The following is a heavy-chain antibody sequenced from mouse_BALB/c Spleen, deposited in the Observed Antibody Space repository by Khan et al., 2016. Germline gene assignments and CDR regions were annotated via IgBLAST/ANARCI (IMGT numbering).Heavy chain of an antibody. CDR3: ARGDGNNAY. V-gene: IGHV1-4*01. D-gene: IGHD2-1*01. CDR2: INPSSNYS. Sequence: QVQLQQSGAELARPGASVKMSCKASGYTFTTYTMQWVKQRPGPGLEWIVSINPSSNYSNYNQKFKDTSTLTAYNSSSPAYMQLSSLTSEDSAVYYCARGDGNNAYWGQGTLVTVSA. CDR1: GYTFTTYT. J-gene: IGHJ3*01.